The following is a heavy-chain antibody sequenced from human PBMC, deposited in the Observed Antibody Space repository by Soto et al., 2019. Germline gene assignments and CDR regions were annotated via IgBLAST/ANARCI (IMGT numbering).Heavy chain of an antibody. Sequence: EVPLVESGGGLVQPGGSLRLSCAASGFTVSSNYMSWVRQAPGKGLEWVSVIYGGGSTYYADSVKGRFTISRDNSKNTLYLQMNSLRAEDTAVYYCARDRIAVAGNPEYFQHWGQGTLVTVSS. D-gene: IGHD6-19*01. CDR3: ARDRIAVAGNPEYFQH. J-gene: IGHJ1*01. V-gene: IGHV3-66*01. CDR1: GFTVSSNY. CDR2: IYGGGST.